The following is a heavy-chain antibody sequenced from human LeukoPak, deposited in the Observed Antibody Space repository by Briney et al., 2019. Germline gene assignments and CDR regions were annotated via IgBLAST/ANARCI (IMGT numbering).Heavy chain of an antibody. V-gene: IGHV3-74*01. J-gene: IGHJ4*02. CDR1: GNYW. CDR3: ARDEKVAPGWGARGFTFGRPFEF. D-gene: IGHD3-16*01. CDR2: INSDGSWT. Sequence: GGSLRLSCAASGNYWMHWVRQVPGKGLVWVSHINSDGSWTSYADSVKGRFTISKDNAKNTVYLQMNSLRAEDTAVYYCARDEKVAPGWGARGFTFGRPFEFWGQGTPVTVSS.